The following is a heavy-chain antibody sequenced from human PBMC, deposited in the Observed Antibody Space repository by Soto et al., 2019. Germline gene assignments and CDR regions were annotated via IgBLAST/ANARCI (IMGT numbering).Heavy chain of an antibody. J-gene: IGHJ6*02. CDR1: GGSISSYY. Sequence: SETLSLTCTVSGGSISSYYWSWIRQPAGKGLEWIGRIYTSGSTNYNPSLKSRVTMSVDTSKNQFSLKLSSVTAAGTAVYYCARGGRDYGSGSYYTDYYYGMDVWGQGTTVTVSS. CDR2: IYTSGST. CDR3: ARGGRDYGSGSYYTDYYYGMDV. D-gene: IGHD3-10*01. V-gene: IGHV4-4*07.